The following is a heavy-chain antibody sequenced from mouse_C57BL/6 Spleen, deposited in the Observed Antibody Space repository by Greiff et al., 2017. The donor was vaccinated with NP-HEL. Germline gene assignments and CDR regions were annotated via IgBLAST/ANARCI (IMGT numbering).Heavy chain of an antibody. CDR3: ARQLGYYAMDY. J-gene: IGHJ4*01. V-gene: IGHV5-16*01. CDR2: INYDGSST. Sequence: EVQRVESEGGLVQPGSSMKLSCTASGFTFSDYYMAWVRQVPEKGLEWVANINYDGSSTYYLDSLKSRFIISRDNAKNILYLQMSSLKSEDTATYYCARQLGYYAMDYWGQGTSVTVSS. D-gene: IGHD4-1*02. CDR1: GFTFSDYY.